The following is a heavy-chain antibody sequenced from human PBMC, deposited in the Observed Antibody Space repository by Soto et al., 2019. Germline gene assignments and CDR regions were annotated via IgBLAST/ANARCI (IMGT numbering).Heavy chain of an antibody. Sequence: GGSLRLSCAASGFTFSDYYMSWIRQAPGKGLEWVSYISSSGSTIYYADSVKGRFTISRDNAKNSLYLQMNSLRAEDTAVYYCARDALVLRYFDWLLLKYAFDIWGQGTMVTVSS. J-gene: IGHJ3*02. D-gene: IGHD3-9*01. V-gene: IGHV3-11*01. CDR1: GFTFSDYY. CDR3: ARDALVLRYFDWLLLKYAFDI. CDR2: ISSSGSTI.